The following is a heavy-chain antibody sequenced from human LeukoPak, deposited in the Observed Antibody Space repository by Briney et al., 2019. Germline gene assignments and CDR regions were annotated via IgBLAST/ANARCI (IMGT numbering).Heavy chain of an antibody. CDR1: GFTFSSYS. CDR3: ARDPGYSSSWYPPDY. V-gene: IGHV3-21*01. Sequence: PGGSLRLSCAASGFTFSSYSMNWVRQAPGKGLEWVSSISSSSSYIYYADSVKGRFTISRDNAKNSLYLQMNSLRAEDTAVYYCARDPGYSSSWYPPDYWGQGTLVTVSS. D-gene: IGHD6-13*01. CDR2: ISSSSSYI. J-gene: IGHJ4*02.